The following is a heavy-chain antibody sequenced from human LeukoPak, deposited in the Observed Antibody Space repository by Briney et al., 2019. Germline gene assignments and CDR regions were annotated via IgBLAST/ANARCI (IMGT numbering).Heavy chain of an antibody. CDR1: CDFICSYY. CDR3: AATIKRDYGDTNLDY. Sequence: SDTLSLTCTVPCDFICSYYWSWIRQPTGKGLEWIGYMHNGVHTNYNPSLKSRVTISGDTSKNQLSLKLTSVTAADTAVYYCAATIKRDYGDTNLDYWGQGTLVTVSS. D-gene: IGHD4/OR15-4a*01. V-gene: IGHV4-59*07. J-gene: IGHJ4*02. CDR2: MHNGVHT.